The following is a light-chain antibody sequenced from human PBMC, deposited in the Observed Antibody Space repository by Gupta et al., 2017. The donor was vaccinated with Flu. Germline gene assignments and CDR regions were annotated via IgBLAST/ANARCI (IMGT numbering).Light chain of an antibody. CDR1: QSVLYSSNNKNN. CDR3: QQYYSSPLT. V-gene: IGKV4-1*01. J-gene: IGKJ4*01. Sequence: DIVMTQSPDSLAVSLDERATINCKSSQSVLYSSNNKNNLAWYQQKPGQVPKLLIYWASSRESGVPDRFSGSGSGTDFTLTISNLQAEDVAIYYCQQYYSSPLTFGGGTKVVLK. CDR2: WAS.